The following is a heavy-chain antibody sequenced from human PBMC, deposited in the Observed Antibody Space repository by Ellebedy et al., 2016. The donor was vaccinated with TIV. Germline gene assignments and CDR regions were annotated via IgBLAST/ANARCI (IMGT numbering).Heavy chain of an antibody. D-gene: IGHD4/OR15-4a*01. CDR3: ARDSGANFLGLSFGL. V-gene: IGHV1-69*13. J-gene: IGHJ2*01. CDR1: GYNFIDYG. Sequence: AASVQVSCKTSGYNFIDYGVSWVRQPPRQGLAWVGGIIPIFGRPNSAQKFQGRVTITADESTSTAYMELSSLRSDDTAVYYCARDSGANFLGLSFGLWGRGTLVTVSS. CDR2: IIPIFGRP.